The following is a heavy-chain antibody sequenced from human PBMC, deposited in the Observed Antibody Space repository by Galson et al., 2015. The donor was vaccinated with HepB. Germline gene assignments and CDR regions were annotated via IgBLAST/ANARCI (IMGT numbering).Heavy chain of an antibody. D-gene: IGHD5-18*01. Sequence: SLRLSCAASGFTFSSYGMHWVRQAPGKGLEWVAVISYDGSNKYYADSVKGRFTISRDNSKNTLYLQMNSLRVEDTAVYYCAKIPTGRQLWLPVDDYWGQGTLVTVSS. CDR2: ISYDGSNK. V-gene: IGHV3-30*18. J-gene: IGHJ4*02. CDR1: GFTFSSYG. CDR3: AKIPTGRQLWLPVDDY.